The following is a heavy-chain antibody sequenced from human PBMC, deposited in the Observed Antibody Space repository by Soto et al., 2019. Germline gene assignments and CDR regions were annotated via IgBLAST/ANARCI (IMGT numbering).Heavy chain of an antibody. CDR3: ARDYYDSSGYYGLTYYFDY. CDR1: GDSVSSNSAA. V-gene: IGHV6-1*01. Sequence: QSQTLSLTCAISGDSVSSNSAAWNWIRQSPSRGLEWLGRTYYRSKWYNDYAVSVKSRITINPDTSKNQFSLQLNSVTPEDTAVYYCARDYYDSSGYYGLTYYFDYWGQGTLVTVSS. CDR2: TYYRSKWYN. J-gene: IGHJ4*02. D-gene: IGHD3-22*01.